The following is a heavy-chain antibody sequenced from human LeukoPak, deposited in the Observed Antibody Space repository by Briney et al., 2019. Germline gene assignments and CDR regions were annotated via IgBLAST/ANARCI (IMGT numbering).Heavy chain of an antibody. CDR3: ASTYDTSGYYSEAFDV. J-gene: IGHJ3*01. CDR1: GFTFSSYS. CDR2: ITSSSSYT. D-gene: IGHD3-22*01. Sequence: GRSLRLSCAASGFTFSSYSMNWVRQAPGKGLEWVSSITSSSSYTYYADSVKGRFTISRDNAKNSLYLQMNSLRPEDTAVYYCASTYDTSGYYSEAFDVWGQGTMVTVSS. V-gene: IGHV3-21*01.